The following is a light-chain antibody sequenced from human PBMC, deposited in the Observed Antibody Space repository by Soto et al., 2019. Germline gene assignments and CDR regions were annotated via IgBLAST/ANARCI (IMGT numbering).Light chain of an antibody. CDR1: GNDVGGYTV. CDR2: DVN. CDR3: CSYTATTTYV. J-gene: IGLJ1*01. V-gene: IGLV2-14*03. Sequence: QSALTQPASVSGSPGQSISISCTGTGNDVGGYTVVSWYQQHPDKVPKLVIFDVNRRPSGVSDRFSGSKSVNAASLTISGLQAEDEADYYCCSYTATTTYVFGTGTKLTVL.